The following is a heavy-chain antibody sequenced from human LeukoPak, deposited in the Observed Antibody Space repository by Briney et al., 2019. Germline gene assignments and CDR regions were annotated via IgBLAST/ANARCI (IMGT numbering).Heavy chain of an antibody. Sequence: ASVKVSCKASGYTFTSYYMHWVRQAPGQGLEGMGIINPSGGSTSYAQKFQGRVTMTRDMSTSTVYMELSSLRSEDTAVYYCASDYGGANWFDPWGQGTLVTVSS. D-gene: IGHD4-23*01. CDR1: GYTFTSYY. V-gene: IGHV1-46*01. CDR2: INPSGGST. J-gene: IGHJ5*02. CDR3: ASDYGGANWFDP.